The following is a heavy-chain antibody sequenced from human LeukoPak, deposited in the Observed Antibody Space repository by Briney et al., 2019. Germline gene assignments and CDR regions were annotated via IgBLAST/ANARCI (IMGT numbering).Heavy chain of an antibody. V-gene: IGHV4-59*12. J-gene: IGHJ4*02. CDR1: GGSISSYY. CDR2: IYYSGST. D-gene: IGHD3-22*01. Sequence: SETLSLTCTVSGGSISSYYWSWIRQPPGKGLEWIGYIYYSGSTNYNPSLKSRVTISVDTSKNQFSLKLSSVTAADTAVYYCARESGSEYYYDSRSYYFDYWGQGTLVTVSS. CDR3: ARESGSEYYYDSRSYYFDY.